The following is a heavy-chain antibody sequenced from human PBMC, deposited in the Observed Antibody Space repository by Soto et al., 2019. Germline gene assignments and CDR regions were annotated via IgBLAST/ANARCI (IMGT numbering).Heavy chain of an antibody. CDR2: IYHSGST. J-gene: IGHJ6*02. V-gene: IGHV4-4*02. CDR3: ARVVSGSSYLNIDV. D-gene: IGHD6-6*01. Sequence: QVQLQESGPGLVKPSGTLSLTCAVSGGSISSSNWWRWVRQPPGKGLEWIGEIYHSGSTNYNPSLVSRLITSVRKTTNQLSLKLSSVTAADTAVYYCARVVSGSSYLNIDVWGQGTPVTVSS. CDR1: GGSISSSNW.